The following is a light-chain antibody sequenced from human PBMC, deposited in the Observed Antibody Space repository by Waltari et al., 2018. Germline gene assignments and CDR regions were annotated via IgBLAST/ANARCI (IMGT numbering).Light chain of an antibody. CDR1: QSVSIY. V-gene: IGKV3-20*01. CDR3: QHYKSLPVS. J-gene: IGKJ1*01. Sequence: IVLTQSPGTLSLSPGERATLSCRASQSVSIYLAWYQQKPGQAPRLLIYTTTTRATGIPDRFSGSGSGTDFSLTISGLEPEDFAVYYCQHYKSLPVSVGQGTRVEIK. CDR2: TTT.